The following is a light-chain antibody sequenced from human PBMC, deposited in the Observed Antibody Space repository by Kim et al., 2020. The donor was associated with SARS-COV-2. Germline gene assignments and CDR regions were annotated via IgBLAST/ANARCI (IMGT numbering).Light chain of an antibody. CDR1: QSISSY. J-gene: IGKJ1*01. CDR2: AAS. V-gene: IGKV1-39*01. CDR3: QQSYSTPRT. Sequence: SSVGDRVTITCRASQSISSYLNWYQQKPGKAPQLLIYAASSLQSGVPSRFSGGGSGTDFTLTISSLQPEDFATYYCQQSYSTPRTFGQGTKVEIK.